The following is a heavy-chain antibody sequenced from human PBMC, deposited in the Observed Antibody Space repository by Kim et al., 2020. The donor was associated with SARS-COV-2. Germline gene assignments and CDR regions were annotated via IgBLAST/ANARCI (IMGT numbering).Heavy chain of an antibody. CDR1: GFTFSSYA. J-gene: IGHJ3*02. CDR2: VSGSGGST. CDR3: AKDMRRGTSHREGVGDAFDI. V-gene: IGHV3-23*01. D-gene: IGHD2-2*01. Sequence: GGSLRLSCAASGFTFSSYAMSWVRQAPGKGLEWVSAVSGSGGSTYYADSVKGWFTISRDNSKNTLYLQMNSLRAEETAVYYCAKDMRRGTSHREGVGDAFDIWGQGTMVTVAS.